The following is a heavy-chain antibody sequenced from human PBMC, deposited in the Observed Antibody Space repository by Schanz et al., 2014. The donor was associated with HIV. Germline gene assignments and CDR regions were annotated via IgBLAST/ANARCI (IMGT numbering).Heavy chain of an antibody. D-gene: IGHD1-26*01. V-gene: IGHV4-30-2*01. J-gene: IGHJ6*02. CDR1: GGSLSSGGSYS. Sequence: QVQLQESGPGLVKPSQTLSLTCTVSGGSLSSGGSYSWSWVRKPPGKGLEWIGHIYHTGGASYTPSLKIRVSMSVDRSKTQFSLKLPSVTAADTAVYYCARGPSGGLTPSRGMDVWGQGTTVTVSS. CDR2: IYHTGGA. CDR3: ARGPSGGLTPSRGMDV.